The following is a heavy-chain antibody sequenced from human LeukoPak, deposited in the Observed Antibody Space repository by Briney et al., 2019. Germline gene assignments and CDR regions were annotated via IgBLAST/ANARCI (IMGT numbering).Heavy chain of an antibody. V-gene: IGHV1-2*02. J-gene: IGHJ3*02. CDR1: GYTFTGYY. CDR2: INPNSGGT. D-gene: IGHD5-24*01. Sequence: ASVKVSFKASGYTFTGYYMHWVRQAPGQGLEGMGWINPNSGGTNYAQKFQGRVTMTRDTSISTAYMELSSLRSEDTAVYYCARGWVEMATIDAFDIWGQGTMVTVSS. CDR3: ARGWVEMATIDAFDI.